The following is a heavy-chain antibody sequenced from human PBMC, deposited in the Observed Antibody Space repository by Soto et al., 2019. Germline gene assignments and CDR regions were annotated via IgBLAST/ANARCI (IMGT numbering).Heavy chain of an antibody. CDR3: AKAKGSFDHTGPDQ. J-gene: IGHJ4*02. CDR1: GFSFSNYA. D-gene: IGHD2-8*02. CDR2: FGVDYVT. Sequence: EVQLLESGGGLIQPGGSLRLSCATFGFSFSNYAMSWVRQAPGKGLEWVSGFGVDYVTYYADSVRGRFTISRNNSKKTLYLQMNSLRAEDTALYYCAKAKGSFDHTGPDQWGQGTLVTCSS. V-gene: IGHV3-23*01.